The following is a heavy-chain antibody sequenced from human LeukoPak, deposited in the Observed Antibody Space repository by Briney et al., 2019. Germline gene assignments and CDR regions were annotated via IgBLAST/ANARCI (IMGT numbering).Heavy chain of an antibody. CDR1: GFTFSNYA. D-gene: IGHD2-15*01. J-gene: IGHJ3*02. V-gene: IGHV3-23*01. CDR2: ISGSGGST. CDR3: AKDEVVSLYCSGGSCYSIDAFDI. Sequence: GGSLRLSCAASGFTFSNYAMSWVRQAPGKGLEWVSAISGSGGSTYYADSVKGRFTISRDNSKNTLYLQMNSLRAEDTAVYYCAKDEVVSLYCSGGSCYSIDAFDIWGQGTMVTVSS.